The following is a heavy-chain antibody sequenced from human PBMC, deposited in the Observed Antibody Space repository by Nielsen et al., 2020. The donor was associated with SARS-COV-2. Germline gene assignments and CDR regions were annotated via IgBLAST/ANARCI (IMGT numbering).Heavy chain of an antibody. CDR2: ITNTGAE. J-gene: IGHJ4*02. V-gene: IGHV3-11*04. Sequence: GGSLRLSRAASGFTFSDHYMTWIRQTPGKGLEWISYITNTGAEYYADSVKGRFTISRDNAQSSLYLLMDNLRAEDTAVYYCASSGWLDYWGQGTRVTVSS. CDR1: GFTFSDHY. CDR3: ASSGWLDY. D-gene: IGHD6-19*01.